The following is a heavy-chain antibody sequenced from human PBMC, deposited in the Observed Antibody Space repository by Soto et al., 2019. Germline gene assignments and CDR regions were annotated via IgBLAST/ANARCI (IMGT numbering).Heavy chain of an antibody. CDR1: GFTFSSYS. D-gene: IGHD3-10*01. CDR3: ARDTYFYGSGSYGP. CDR2: ISSSSSYI. J-gene: IGHJ5*02. Sequence: EVQLVESGGGLVKPGGSLRLSCAASGFTFSSYSMNWVRQAPGKGLEWVSSISSSSSYIYYADSVKGRFTISRDNAKNSLYLQMNSLRSEDTAVYYCARDTYFYGSGSYGPWGQGTLVTVSS. V-gene: IGHV3-21*01.